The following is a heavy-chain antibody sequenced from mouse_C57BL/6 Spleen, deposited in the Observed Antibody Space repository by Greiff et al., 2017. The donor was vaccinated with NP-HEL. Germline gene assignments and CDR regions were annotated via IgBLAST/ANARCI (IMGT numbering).Heavy chain of an antibody. Sequence: EVQLQQSGPELVKPGASVKIPCKASGYTFTDYNMDWVKQSHGKSLEWIGDINPNNGGTIYNQKFKGKATLTVDKSSSTAYMELRSLTSEDTAVYYCARGRFITTVVGYFDYWGQGTTLTVSS. V-gene: IGHV1-18*01. CDR3: ARGRFITTVVGYFDY. J-gene: IGHJ2*01. CDR2: INPNNGGT. D-gene: IGHD1-1*01. CDR1: GYTFTDYN.